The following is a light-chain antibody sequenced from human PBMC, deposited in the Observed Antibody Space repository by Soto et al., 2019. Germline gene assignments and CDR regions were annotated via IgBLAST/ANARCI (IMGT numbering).Light chain of an antibody. V-gene: IGLV2-23*02. CDR1: SSDVWSFNF. CDR3: CSDAGSSSYV. Sequence: QSVLTQPASVSGSLGQSITISCTRTSSDVWSFNFVSWYQQHPDKAPQVLIYEVTKRPPGVSNRFSGSKSGNTASLTISGLQADDEADYYCCSDAGSSSYVFGTGTKLTVL. J-gene: IGLJ1*01. CDR2: EVT.